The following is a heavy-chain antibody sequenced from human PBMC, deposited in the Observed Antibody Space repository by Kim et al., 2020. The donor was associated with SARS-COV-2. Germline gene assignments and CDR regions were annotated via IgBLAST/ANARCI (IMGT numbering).Heavy chain of an antibody. V-gene: IGHV4-39*01. CDR2: IYSSGST. CDR3: ARITATVTNDFDY. J-gene: IGHJ4*02. D-gene: IGHD4-17*01. Sequence: SETLSLTCTVSGGSISNKNYYWGWIRQAPGKGLEWIGNIYSSGSTYYNPSLKSRVTISVDTSKNQFSLKLSSVTAADTAVYYCARITATVTNDFDYWGQG. CDR1: GGSISNKNYY.